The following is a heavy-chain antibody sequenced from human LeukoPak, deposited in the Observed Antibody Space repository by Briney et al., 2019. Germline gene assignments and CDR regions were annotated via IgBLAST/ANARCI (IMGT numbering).Heavy chain of an antibody. CDR2: ISGSGGGT. V-gene: IGHV3-23*01. Sequence: AGGSLRLSCAASGFTFSSYAMSWVRQAPGKGLEWVSAISGSGGGTYYVDSVKGRFTISRDNSKNTLYLQMNSLRAEDTAVYYCAKDEESHLYCFDYWGQGTLVTVSS. J-gene: IGHJ4*02. CDR1: GFTFSSYA. CDR3: AKDEESHLYCFDY.